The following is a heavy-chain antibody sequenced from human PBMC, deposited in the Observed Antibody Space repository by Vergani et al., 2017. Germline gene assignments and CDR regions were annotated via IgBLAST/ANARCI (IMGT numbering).Heavy chain of an antibody. CDR2: MNPNSGNT. Sequence: QVQLVQSGAEVKKPGASVKVSCKASGYTFTSYDINWVRQATGQGLEWMGWMNPNSGNTGYAQKFQGRVTMTRNTSISTAYMELSSLRAEDTAVYYCAKRDDSFWSGDYYYGMDVWGQGTTVTVSS. J-gene: IGHJ6*02. V-gene: IGHV1-8*01. CDR1: GYTFTSYD. CDR3: AKRDDSFWSGDYYYGMDV. D-gene: IGHD3-3*01.